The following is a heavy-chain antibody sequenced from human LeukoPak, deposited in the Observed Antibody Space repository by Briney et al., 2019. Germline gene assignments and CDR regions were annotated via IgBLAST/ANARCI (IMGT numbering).Heavy chain of an antibody. CDR3: ARSGGLQKFDY. CDR2: ISYDGNTT. Sequence: GGSLRLSCAASEFTFSNYAVHWVRQAPGKGLQWVAVISYDGNTTHYADSVKGRFTISRDTSKNTLYLQMNSLRTEDTAVYYCARSGGLQKFDYWGQGTLVTVSS. V-gene: IGHV3-30-3*01. CDR1: EFTFSNYA. D-gene: IGHD4-11*01. J-gene: IGHJ4*02.